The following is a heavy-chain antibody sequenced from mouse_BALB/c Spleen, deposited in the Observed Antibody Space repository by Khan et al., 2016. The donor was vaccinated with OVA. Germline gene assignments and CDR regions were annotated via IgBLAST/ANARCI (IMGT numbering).Heavy chain of an antibody. V-gene: IGHV3-2*02. J-gene: IGHJ2*01. CDR3: ARGNYDGYYFDY. D-gene: IGHD2-4*01. CDR1: GYSITSGYA. Sequence: EVELVESGPGLMKPSQSLSLTCTVTGYSITSGYAWNWIRQFPGNKLEWMGYISYSGVTSYTPSLKSRISITRDTSKNQFFLQLNSVTTEDTATDYCARGNYDGYYFDYWGQGTTLTVAS. CDR2: ISYSGVT.